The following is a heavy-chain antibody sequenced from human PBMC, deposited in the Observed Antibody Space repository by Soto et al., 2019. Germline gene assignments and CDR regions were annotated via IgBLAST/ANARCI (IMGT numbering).Heavy chain of an antibody. D-gene: IGHD4-4*01. V-gene: IGHV4-34*01. J-gene: IGHJ6*03. Sequence: SETLSLTCAVYGGSFSGYYWSWIRQPPGKGLEWIGEINHSGSTNYNPSLKSRVTISVDTSKNQFSLKLSSVTAADTAVYYCARGLTVKGIWYYYYMDVWGKGTTVTVSS. CDR3: ARGLTVKGIWYYYYMDV. CDR1: GGSFSGYY. CDR2: INHSGST.